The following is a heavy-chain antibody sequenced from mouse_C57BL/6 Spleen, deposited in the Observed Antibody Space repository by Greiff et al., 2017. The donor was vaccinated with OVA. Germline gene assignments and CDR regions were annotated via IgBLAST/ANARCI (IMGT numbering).Heavy chain of an antibody. V-gene: IGHV1-52*01. D-gene: IGHD1-1*01. J-gene: IGHJ1*03. Sequence: QVQLQQPGAELVRPGYSVKLSCKASGYTFTSYWMHWVKQRPIQGLEWIGNIDPSDSETHYNQKFKDKATLTVDKSSSTAYMQLSSLTSEDSAVYYCARSDYGSRVRYFDVWGTGTTVTVSS. CDR2: IDPSDSET. CDR3: ARSDYGSRVRYFDV. CDR1: GYTFTSYW.